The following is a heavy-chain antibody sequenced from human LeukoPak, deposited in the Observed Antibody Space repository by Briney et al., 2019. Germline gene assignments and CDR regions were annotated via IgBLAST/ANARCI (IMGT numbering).Heavy chain of an antibody. Sequence: SETLSLTCTVSGGSISSYYWSRIRQPAGKGLEWIGRIYTSGSTNYNPSLKSRVTMSVDTSKNQFSLKLSSVTAADTAVYYCARGGSTSYYYYYMDVWGKGTTVTVSS. CDR1: GGSISSYY. CDR3: ARGGSTSYYYYYMDV. D-gene: IGHD2-2*01. V-gene: IGHV4-4*07. J-gene: IGHJ6*03. CDR2: IYTSGST.